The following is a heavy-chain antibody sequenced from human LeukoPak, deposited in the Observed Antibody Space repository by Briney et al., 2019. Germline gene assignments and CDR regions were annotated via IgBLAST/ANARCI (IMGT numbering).Heavy chain of an antibody. Sequence: SVKVSCKASGGTFSSYAISWVRQAPGQGLEWMGGIIPIFGTANYAQKFQGRVTIAADKSTSTAYMELSSLRSEDTAVYYCARSSIIAAAGPYYFDYWGQGTLVTVSS. V-gene: IGHV1-69*06. D-gene: IGHD6-13*01. J-gene: IGHJ4*02. CDR3: ARSSIIAAAGPYYFDY. CDR1: GGTFSSYA. CDR2: IIPIFGTA.